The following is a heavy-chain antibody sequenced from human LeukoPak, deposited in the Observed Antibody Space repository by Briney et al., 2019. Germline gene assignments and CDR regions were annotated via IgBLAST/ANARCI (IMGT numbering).Heavy chain of an antibody. V-gene: IGHV4-39*07. CDR3: ARVTAAGNYYFDS. CDR2: IYYTGST. J-gene: IGHJ4*02. CDR1: GGSISSSSFY. D-gene: IGHD6-13*01. Sequence: SETLSLTCTVSGGSISSSSFYWGWIRQPPGKGLEWIGSIYYTGSTYYSPSLKSRVTISIDTSKNQFSLKLSSVTAADTAVYFCARVTAAGNYYFDSWGQGTLVTVSS.